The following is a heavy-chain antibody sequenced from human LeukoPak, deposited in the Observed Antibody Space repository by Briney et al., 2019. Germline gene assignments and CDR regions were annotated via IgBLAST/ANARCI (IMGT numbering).Heavy chain of an antibody. J-gene: IGHJ4*02. CDR2: ISGSGGST. Sequence: GGSLRLSCAASGFTFSDYAMSWVRQAPEKGLEWVSAISGSGGSTYYADSVKGRFTISRDNSKNTLYLQMNSLRAEDTAVYYCAKDPTYYYGSGSYEGYFDYWGQGTLVTVSS. D-gene: IGHD3-10*01. CDR3: AKDPTYYYGSGSYEGYFDY. CDR1: GFTFSDYA. V-gene: IGHV3-23*01.